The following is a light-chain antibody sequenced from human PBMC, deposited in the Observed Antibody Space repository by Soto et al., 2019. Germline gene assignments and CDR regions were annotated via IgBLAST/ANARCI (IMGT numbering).Light chain of an antibody. J-gene: IGKJ5*01. Sequence: EIVLTRSPGTLSLSPGKRSALSCRASQSVSSYLARYQQKPGQAHRLLIYDASNRATGIPARFSGSGSGTDFTLTISSLEPEDFAVYYCQQRSNWIRTTFGPGTRLEI. CDR1: QSVSSY. V-gene: IGKV3-11*01. CDR2: DAS. CDR3: QQRSNWIRTT.